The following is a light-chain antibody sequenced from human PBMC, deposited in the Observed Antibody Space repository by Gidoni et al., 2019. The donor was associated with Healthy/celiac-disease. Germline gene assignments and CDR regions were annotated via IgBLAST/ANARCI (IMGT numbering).Light chain of an antibody. CDR3: QAWDSSTANVV. J-gene: IGLJ2*01. Sequence: SYELTQPPSVSVSPRQTASTTCSGDKLAVKYACWYQQKPDQSPVLVIYQDSKRPSGIPERVYGSNSGNTATLTMSGTQAMDEADYYCQAWDSSTANVVFGGGTKLTVL. CDR1: KLAVKY. V-gene: IGLV3-1*01. CDR2: QDS.